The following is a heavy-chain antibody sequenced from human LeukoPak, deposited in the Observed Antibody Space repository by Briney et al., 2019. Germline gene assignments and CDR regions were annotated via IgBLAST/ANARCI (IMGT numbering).Heavy chain of an antibody. J-gene: IGHJ4*02. D-gene: IGHD2-2*01. CDR1: GFMFSNFA. CDR2: IYYSGGNA. V-gene: IGHV3-23*01. CDR3: AKDQGQAVVPRRFDN. Sequence: GGSLRLSCAASGFMFSNFAMSWVRQAPGKGLEWVSTIYYSGGNAYSADSVKGRFTISRDNAKNTLYLQMNSLRAEDTAVYYCAKDQGQAVVPRRFDNWGQGTLVTVSS.